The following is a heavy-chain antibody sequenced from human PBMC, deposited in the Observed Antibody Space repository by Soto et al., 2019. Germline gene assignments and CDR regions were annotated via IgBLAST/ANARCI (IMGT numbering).Heavy chain of an antibody. J-gene: IGHJ4*02. CDR1: GGSISSSSY. CDR3: ASLVDGYYGDY. CDR2: FHYSGGT. Sequence: SETLSLTCTVSGGSISSSSYWGWFRQPPGKGLEWIGNFHYSGGTYYNPSLESRVTLSVDTSKNQFSLRLSSVTAADTAVYYCASLVDGYYGDYWGQGTLVTVSS. D-gene: IGHD3-10*01. V-gene: IGHV4-39*01.